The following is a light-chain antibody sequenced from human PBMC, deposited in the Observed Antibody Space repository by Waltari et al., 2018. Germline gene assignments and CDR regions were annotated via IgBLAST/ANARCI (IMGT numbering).Light chain of an antibody. CDR3: QVWDSSSDHVV. V-gene: IGLV3-21*02. CDR2: DDT. CDR1: NLGSKS. J-gene: IGLJ2*01. Sequence: SYVLTQAPSVTVSPGQSARITCGGSNLGSKSVHWHQQKPGQAPVLVLYDDTDRPSGIPERFSGSNSGNTATLIISRVEAGDEADYYCQVWDSSSDHVVFGGGTKLTVL.